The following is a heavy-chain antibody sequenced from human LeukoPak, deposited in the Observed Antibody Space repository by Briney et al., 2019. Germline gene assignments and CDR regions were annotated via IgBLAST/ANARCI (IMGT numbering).Heavy chain of an antibody. D-gene: IGHD3-16*01. J-gene: IGHJ6*03. CDR3: ATVPFDPYYYYYMDV. CDR1: GFTFSSYW. CDR2: IKQDGSEK. V-gene: IGHV3-7*01. Sequence: GGSLRLSCAASGFTFSSYWMSWVRQAPGKGLEWVANIKQDGSEKYYVDSVKGRFTISRDNANNSLYLQMNSLRAEDTAVYYCATVPFDPYYYYYMDVWGKGTTVTVSS.